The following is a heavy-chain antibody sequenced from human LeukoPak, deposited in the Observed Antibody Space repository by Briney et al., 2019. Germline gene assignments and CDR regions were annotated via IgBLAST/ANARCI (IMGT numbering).Heavy chain of an antibody. J-gene: IGHJ4*02. D-gene: IGHD2-15*01. V-gene: IGHV4-59*01. CDR3: ARFFCSGGSCYPNYFDY. Sequence: SETLSLTCTVSGGSISSYYWSWIRQPPGKGLDWIGYIYYSGSTNYNPSLKSRVTISVDTSKNQFSLKLSSVTAADTAVYYCARFFCSGGSCYPNYFDYWGQGTLVTVSS. CDR2: IYYSGST. CDR1: GGSISSYY.